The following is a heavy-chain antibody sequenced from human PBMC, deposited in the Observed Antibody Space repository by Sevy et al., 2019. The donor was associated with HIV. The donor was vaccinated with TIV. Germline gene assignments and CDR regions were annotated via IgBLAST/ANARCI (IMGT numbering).Heavy chain of an antibody. J-gene: IGHJ4*01. Sequence: GGSLRLSCAASGFAFSSHAMHWVRHAPGKGLEWVATISYEGTETFYAASVGGRFTISRDNSKNMLSLQINSLRPEDTAVYYCARDGGYSIKWYPLYWGHGTLVTVSS. V-gene: IGHV3-30-3*01. CDR2: ISYEGTET. CDR3: ARDGGYSIKWYPLY. D-gene: IGHD6-13*01. CDR1: GFAFSSHA.